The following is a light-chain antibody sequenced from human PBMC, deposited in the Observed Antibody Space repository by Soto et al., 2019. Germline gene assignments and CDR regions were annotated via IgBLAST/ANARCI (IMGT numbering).Light chain of an antibody. Sequence: EILLAQSPATLSLSPGERATLSCKASQDVSIFLAWYQQKPGQAPRLLIHDASNRATGVPARFSGSGSGSDFTLTITSLEPEDFPVYYCQQRSTWLYTFGQGTKLEV. V-gene: IGKV3-11*02. CDR1: QDVSIF. CDR2: DAS. CDR3: QQRSTWLYT. J-gene: IGKJ2*01.